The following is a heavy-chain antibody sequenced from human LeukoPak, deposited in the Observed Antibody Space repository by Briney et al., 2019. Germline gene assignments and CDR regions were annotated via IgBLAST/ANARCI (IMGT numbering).Heavy chain of an antibody. Sequence: GGSLRLSCAAAGFTFNDYAMYWVRQTPGKGLEWVTLISYDGYDKSYADSVRGRFTISRDNSKNTLYLQMDSLRSEDTAVYYCARDFFPIVDSSWYEIGYWGQGTLVTVSS. CDR2: ISYDGYDK. CDR3: ARDFFPIVDSSWYEIGY. V-gene: IGHV3-30-3*01. CDR1: GFTFNDYA. D-gene: IGHD6-13*01. J-gene: IGHJ4*02.